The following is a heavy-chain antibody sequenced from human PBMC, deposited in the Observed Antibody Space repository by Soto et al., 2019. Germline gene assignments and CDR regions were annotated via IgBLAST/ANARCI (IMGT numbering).Heavy chain of an antibody. V-gene: IGHV3-30*18. Sequence: QVQLVESGGGVVQPGRSLRLSCAASGFTFSSYGMHWVRQAPGKGLEWVAVISYDGSNKYYADSVKGRFTISRDNSKNTLYLQMNSLRAEDTAVYYCDKTSVRFLEWFPFFDPWGQGTLVTVSS. CDR3: DKTSVRFLEWFPFFDP. J-gene: IGHJ5*02. D-gene: IGHD3-3*01. CDR1: GFTFSSYG. CDR2: ISYDGSNK.